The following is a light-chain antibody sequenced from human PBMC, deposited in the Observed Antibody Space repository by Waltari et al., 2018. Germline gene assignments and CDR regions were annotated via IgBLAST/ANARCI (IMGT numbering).Light chain of an antibody. CDR2: EIS. J-gene: IGKJ4*01. V-gene: IGKV3-20*01. Sequence: EIVLTQSPGTLSLSPGERATLSCRASQSLTNIYLAWYQQKSGQAPRLLMYEISRRATGTPDRFSGSGSVTDFTLTISRLEPEDFAVYYCQQYGRSPLTFGGGTKVEIK. CDR3: QQYGRSPLT. CDR1: QSLTNIY.